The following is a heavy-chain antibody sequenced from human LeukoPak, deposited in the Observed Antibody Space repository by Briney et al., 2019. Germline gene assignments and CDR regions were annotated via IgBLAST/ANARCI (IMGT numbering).Heavy chain of an antibody. Sequence: GGSLRLSCAASGFTFSNYVMSWVRQAPGKGLEWVSSVSDSGGYTYYADSVKGRLTISRDNSKNTVYLQMNSLRAEDTALYYCAKADWLKYFDYWGQGTLVTVSS. J-gene: IGHJ4*02. CDR3: AKADWLKYFDY. V-gene: IGHV3-23*01. CDR1: GFTFSNYV. D-gene: IGHD3-9*01. CDR2: VSDSGGYT.